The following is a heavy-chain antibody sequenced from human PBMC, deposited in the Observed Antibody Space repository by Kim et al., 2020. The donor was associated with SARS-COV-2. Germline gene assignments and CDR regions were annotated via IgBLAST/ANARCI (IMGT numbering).Heavy chain of an antibody. CDR3: AIVRRGRWEPGRPHNWFDP. V-gene: IGHV4-59*01. Sequence: SETLSLTCTVSGGSISSYYWSWIRQPPGKGLEWIGYIYYSGSTNYNPSLKSRGTISVDTSKNQFSLKLSSVTAADTAVYYCAIVRRGRWEPGRPHNWFDPWGQGTLVTVSS. D-gene: IGHD1-26*01. CDR1: GGSISSYY. CDR2: IYYSGST. J-gene: IGHJ5*02.